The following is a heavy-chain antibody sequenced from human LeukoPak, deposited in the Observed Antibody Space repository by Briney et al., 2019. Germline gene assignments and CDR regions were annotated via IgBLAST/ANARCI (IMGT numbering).Heavy chain of an antibody. Sequence: SETLSLTCTVSGYSISSGYYWGWIRQPPGKGLEWIGTIYHSGSTHYNPSPKSRVTISVDTSKNQFSLNLSSVTAADTAVYYCARVYYDSSGTYYFDYWGQGTLVTVSS. CDR3: ARVYYDSSGTYYFDY. D-gene: IGHD3-22*01. J-gene: IGHJ4*02. CDR2: IYHSGST. V-gene: IGHV4-38-2*02. CDR1: GYSISSGYY.